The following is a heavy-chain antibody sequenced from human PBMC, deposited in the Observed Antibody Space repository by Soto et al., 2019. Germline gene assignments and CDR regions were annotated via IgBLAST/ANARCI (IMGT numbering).Heavy chain of an antibody. Sequence: ASVKVSCKASGGTFSSYAISWVRQAPGQGLEWMGGIIPIFGTANYAQKFQGRVTITADESTSTAYMELSSLRSEDTAVYYCARTYYYDSSGYYGYYYYYYGMDVWGQGTTVTVSS. CDR2: IIPIFGTA. V-gene: IGHV1-69*13. J-gene: IGHJ6*02. CDR3: ARTYYYDSSGYYGYYYYYYGMDV. CDR1: GGTFSSYA. D-gene: IGHD3-22*01.